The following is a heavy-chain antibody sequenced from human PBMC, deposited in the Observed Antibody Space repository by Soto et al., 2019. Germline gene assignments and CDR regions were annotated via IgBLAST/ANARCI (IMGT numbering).Heavy chain of an antibody. CDR2: ISYDGSNK. V-gene: IGHV3-30-3*01. D-gene: IGHD5-18*01. CDR3: GLAYSYGLYYFDY. CDR1: GFTFSSYA. J-gene: IGHJ4*02. Sequence: GGSLRLSCAASGFTFSSYAMHWVRQAPGKGLEWVAVISYDGSNKYYADSVKGRFTISRDNSKNTLYLQMNSLRAEDTAVYYCGLAYSYGLYYFDYWGQGTLVTVSS.